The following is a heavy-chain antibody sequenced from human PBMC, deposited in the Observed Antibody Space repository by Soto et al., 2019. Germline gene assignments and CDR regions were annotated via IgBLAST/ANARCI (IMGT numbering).Heavy chain of an antibody. D-gene: IGHD6-13*01. V-gene: IGHV4-59*11. CDR1: GGSIGSHY. Sequence: SETLSLTCTVSGGSIGSHYWSWIRQPPGKGLGWIGYIYYSGSTNYNPSLKSRVTISVDTSKNQLSLKLSSVTAADTAVYYCARAGWSSSWYFDYWGQGTLVTV. J-gene: IGHJ4*02. CDR2: IYYSGST. CDR3: ARAGWSSSWYFDY.